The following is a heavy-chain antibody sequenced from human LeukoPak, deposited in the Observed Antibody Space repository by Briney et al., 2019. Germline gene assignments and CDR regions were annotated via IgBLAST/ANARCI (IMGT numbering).Heavy chain of an antibody. D-gene: IGHD6-13*01. CDR1: GFTFDDYA. V-gene: IGHV3-9*01. CDR2: ISWNSGSI. Sequence: PGGSLRLSCAASGFTFDDYAMHWVRQAPGKGLEWVSGISWNSGSIGYADSVKGRFTISRDNAKNYLYLQMDSLRAEDTALYYCARQGSWARNGPLYYFDYWGQGTLVTVSS. J-gene: IGHJ4*02. CDR3: ARQGSWARNGPLYYFDY.